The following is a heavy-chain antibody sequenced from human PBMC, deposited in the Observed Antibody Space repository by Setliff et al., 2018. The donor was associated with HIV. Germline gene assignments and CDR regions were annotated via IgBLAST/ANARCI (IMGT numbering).Heavy chain of an antibody. CDR2: LYYTGRA. Sequence: PSETLSLTCTASGGSINNYFWSWIRQPPGKGLEWLGCLYYTGRANYNPSLKSRLTVSVDTSKNQFSLKLSSVTAADTAVYYCARDGYNYKKGTSYMDVWGKGSTVTVSS. CDR1: GGSINNYF. D-gene: IGHD5-12*01. CDR3: ARDGYNYKKGTSYMDV. J-gene: IGHJ6*03. V-gene: IGHV4-59*01.